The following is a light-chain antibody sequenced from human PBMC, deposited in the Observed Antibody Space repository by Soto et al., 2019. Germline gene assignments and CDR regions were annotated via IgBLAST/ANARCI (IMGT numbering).Light chain of an antibody. CDR2: DVS. CDR1: QSINRW. Sequence: DIQMTQSPSTLSASVGDRVTITCRASQSINRWLAWYRQKPGTAPRLLIYDVSTLETGVPSRFSGSGSGTEFTLTITSLQPDDFATYYCQQYSRPSYSFGQGTTLGIK. CDR3: QQYSRPSYS. V-gene: IGKV1-5*01. J-gene: IGKJ2*01.